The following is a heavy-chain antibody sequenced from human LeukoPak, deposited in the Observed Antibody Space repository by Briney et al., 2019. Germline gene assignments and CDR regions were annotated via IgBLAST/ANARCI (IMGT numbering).Heavy chain of an antibody. J-gene: IGHJ5*02. CDR2: TYYGGTT. D-gene: IGHD6-19*01. V-gene: IGHV4-39*07. CDR3: ARWSSDWENNYFDP. Sequence: SETLSLTCTVSFGSISSDSHYWGWIRQPPGNRLEWIASTYYGGTTQYNPSLKSRATISIDTSNNRFSLRLTSATAADTAVYYCARWSSDWENNYFDPWGQGILVTVSS. CDR1: FGSISSDSHY.